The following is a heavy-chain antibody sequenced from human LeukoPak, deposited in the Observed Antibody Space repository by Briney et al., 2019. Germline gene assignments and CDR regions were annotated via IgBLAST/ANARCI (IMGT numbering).Heavy chain of an antibody. V-gene: IGHV1-2*02. J-gene: IGHJ5*02. CDR2: INPNSGGT. CDR3: ASDPLYCSSTSCYWFDP. Sequence: ASVKVSCKASGYTFTGYYMHWVRQAPGQGLEWMGWINPNSGGTSYAQKFQGRVTMTRDTSISTAYMELSRLRSDDTAVYYCASDPLYCSSTSCYWFDPWGQGALVAVSS. CDR1: GYTFTGYY. D-gene: IGHD2-2*01.